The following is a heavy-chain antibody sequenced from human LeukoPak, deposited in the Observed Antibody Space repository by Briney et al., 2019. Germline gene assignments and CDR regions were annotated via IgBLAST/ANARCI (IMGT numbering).Heavy chain of an antibody. D-gene: IGHD3-22*01. CDR2: INHSGST. CDR1: GGSFSGYY. CDR3: ARVWNRITMIVVATGWFDP. Sequence: SETLSLTCAVYGGSFSGYYWSWIRQPPGKGLEWIGEINHSGSTNYNPSLKSRVTISVDTSKNQFSLKLSSVTAADTAVYYCARVWNRITMIVVATGWFDPWGQGTLVTVSS. V-gene: IGHV4-34*01. J-gene: IGHJ5*02.